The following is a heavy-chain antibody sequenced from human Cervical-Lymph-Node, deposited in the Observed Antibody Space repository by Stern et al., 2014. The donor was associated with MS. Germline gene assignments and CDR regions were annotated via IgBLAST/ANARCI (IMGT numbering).Heavy chain of an antibody. J-gene: IGHJ6*02. CDR3: AKSASNFAYYYYGMDV. Sequence: VQLEESGGGVVQPGRSLRLSCAASGFTFSNYGMHWVRQAPGKGLEWVAVISNDGSYNLYADSLKGRFTISRDNSNHTLNLQMNSLSSEDTAVYYCAKSASNFAYYYYGMDVWGQGTTVTVSS. D-gene: IGHD4-11*01. CDR1: GFTFSNYG. CDR2: ISNDGSYN. V-gene: IGHV3-30*18.